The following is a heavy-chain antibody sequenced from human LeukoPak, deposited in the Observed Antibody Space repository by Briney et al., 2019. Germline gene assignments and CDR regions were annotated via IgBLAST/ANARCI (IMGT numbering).Heavy chain of an antibody. CDR3: ARDRGRYCTNDVCYTGGDYFDY. V-gene: IGHV3-21*01. Sequence: GGSLRLSCAASGFIFSSYSMNWVRQAPEKGLEWVSSITGSSSYIYYADSVKGRFTISRDNAKNSLYLQMNSLRAEDTAVYYCARDRGRYCTNDVCYTGGDYFDYWGQGTLVTVSS. D-gene: IGHD2-8*01. CDR2: ITGSSSYI. J-gene: IGHJ4*02. CDR1: GFIFSSYS.